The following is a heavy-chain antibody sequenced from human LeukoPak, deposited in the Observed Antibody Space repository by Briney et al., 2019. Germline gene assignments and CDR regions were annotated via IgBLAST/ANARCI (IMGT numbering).Heavy chain of an antibody. V-gene: IGHV4-34*01. CDR2: INHSGST. CDR1: GGSFSGYY. D-gene: IGHD3-16*01. Sequence: SETLSLTCAVYGGSFSGYYWSWIRQPPGKGLEWIGEINHSGSTNYNPSLKSRVTISVDTSKNQFSLKLSSVTAADTAVYYCARVPRGSRVDYWGQGTLVTVSS. J-gene: IGHJ4*02. CDR3: ARVPRGSRVDY.